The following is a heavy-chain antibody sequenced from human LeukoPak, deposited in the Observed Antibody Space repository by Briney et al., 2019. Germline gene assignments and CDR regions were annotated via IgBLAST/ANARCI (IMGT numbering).Heavy chain of an antibody. CDR1: GYTFTGYY. J-gene: IGHJ4*02. V-gene: IGHV1-2*02. CDR3: ASSSSWYVPVARFDY. D-gene: IGHD6-13*01. Sequence: GASVKVSCKASGYTFTGYYMHWVRQAPGQGLEWMGWINPNSGGTNYAQKFQGRVTMTRDTSISTAYMELSRLRSDDTAVYYCASSSSWYVPVARFDYWGQGTLVTVSS. CDR2: INPNSGGT.